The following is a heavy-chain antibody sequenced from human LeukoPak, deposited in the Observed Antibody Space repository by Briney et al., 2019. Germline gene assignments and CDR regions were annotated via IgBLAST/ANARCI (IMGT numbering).Heavy chain of an antibody. D-gene: IGHD4/OR15-4a*01. CDR3: ARDGAYYGMDV. CDR2: INHSGST. V-gene: IGHV4-34*01. Sequence: SETLSLTCDVYGGSFSGYYWSWIRQPPGKGLEWIGEINHSGSTNYNPSLKSRVTISVDTSKNQFSLKLSSVTAADTAVYYCARDGAYYGMDVWGQGTTVTVSS. J-gene: IGHJ6*02. CDR1: GGSFSGYY.